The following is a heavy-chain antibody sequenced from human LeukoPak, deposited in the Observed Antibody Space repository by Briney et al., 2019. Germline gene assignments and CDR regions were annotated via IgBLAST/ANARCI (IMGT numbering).Heavy chain of an antibody. Sequence: SETLSLTCTVSGGSISSGSYYWSWIRQPPGKGLEWIGYIYYSGSTYYNPSLKSRVTISVDTSKNQFSLKLSSVTAADTAVYYCARGYCSSTSCYRRDYYYMDVWGKGTTVTVSS. D-gene: IGHD2-2*01. CDR1: GGSISSGSYY. V-gene: IGHV4-30-4*08. CDR3: ARGYCSSTSCYRRDYYYMDV. J-gene: IGHJ6*03. CDR2: IYYSGST.